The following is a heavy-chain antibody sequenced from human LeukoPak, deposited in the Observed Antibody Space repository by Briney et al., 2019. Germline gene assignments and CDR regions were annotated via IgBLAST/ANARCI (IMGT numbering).Heavy chain of an antibody. CDR3: ARDATVTDFDY. CDR1: GFTFSSYS. Sequence: GGSLRLSCAASGFTFSSYSMNWFRHAPRKGLEWVSSIISRSGYIYYADSVKGRFTISRDNAKSSLYLQMNSLRAEDTAVYYCARDATVTDFDYWGQGTLVTVSS. V-gene: IGHV3-21*01. CDR2: IISRSGYI. D-gene: IGHD4-17*01. J-gene: IGHJ4*02.